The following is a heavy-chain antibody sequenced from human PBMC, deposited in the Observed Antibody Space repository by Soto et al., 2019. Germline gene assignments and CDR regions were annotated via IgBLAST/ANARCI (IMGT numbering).Heavy chain of an antibody. CDR2: FHYSGNT. CDR3: AKTKQGGLDP. V-gene: IGHV4-59*11. J-gene: IGHJ5*02. CDR1: GDSISSHY. D-gene: IGHD3-16*01. Sequence: QVQLQESGPGLVKPSETLSLTCTVSGDSISSHYGSWIRQPPGKGLEWIGYFHYSGNTDYKPAHKSRVIISVDTSMTQFFLKLTSVTATDTAVYYCAKTKQGGLDPGGQGILVTVSS.